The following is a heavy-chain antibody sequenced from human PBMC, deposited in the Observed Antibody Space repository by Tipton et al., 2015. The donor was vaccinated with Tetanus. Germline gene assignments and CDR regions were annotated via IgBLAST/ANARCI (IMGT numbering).Heavy chain of an antibody. V-gene: IGHV3-33*03. CDR3: AKGIGYYGMDV. D-gene: IGHD2/OR15-2a*01. J-gene: IGHJ6*02. Sequence: SLRLSCAASGFSFSNYGMHWVRQAPGKGLEWVGIMFYDGSAKYYTDSVKGRFTISRDNAKNSLYLQMNSLRAEDTALYYCAKGIGYYGMDVWGQGTTVTVSS. CDR2: MFYDGSAK. CDR1: GFSFSNYG.